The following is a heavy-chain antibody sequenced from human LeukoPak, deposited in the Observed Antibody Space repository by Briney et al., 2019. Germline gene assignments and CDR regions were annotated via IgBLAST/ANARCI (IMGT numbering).Heavy chain of an antibody. J-gene: IGHJ4*02. CDR2: IIPIFGTA. D-gene: IGHD5-18*01. CDR3: AREKEYSYGSGSYFVSDY. CDR1: GGTFSSYA. Sequence: GASVKVSCKASGGTFSSYAISWVRQAPGQGLEWMGGIIPIFGTANYAQKFQGRVTITADKSTSTAYMELSSLRSEDTAVYYCAREKEYSYGSGSYFVSDYWGQGTLVTVSS. V-gene: IGHV1-69*06.